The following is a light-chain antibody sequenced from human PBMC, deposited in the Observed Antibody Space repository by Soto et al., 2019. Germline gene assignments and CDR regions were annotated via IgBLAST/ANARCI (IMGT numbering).Light chain of an antibody. CDR3: QQSYSTPFT. CDR2: AAS. Sequence: DIQMTQSPSSLSASVGHRVTITCRASQSISNYLNWYQQKPGKAPNLLIYAASSLQSGVPSRFSGSGSGTDFTLTISSLQPEDFATYYCQQSYSTPFTFGGGTKLEIK. V-gene: IGKV1-39*01. J-gene: IGKJ4*01. CDR1: QSISNY.